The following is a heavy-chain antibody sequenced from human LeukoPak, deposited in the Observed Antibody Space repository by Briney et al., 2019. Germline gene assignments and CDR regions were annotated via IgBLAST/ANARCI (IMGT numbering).Heavy chain of an antibody. V-gene: IGHV4-34*01. CDR1: GGSFSGYY. CDR3: ARIRRGAAASDY. CDR2: INHSGST. Sequence: SETLSLTCAVYGGSFSGYYWSWIRQPPGKGPEWIGEINHSGSTNYNPSLKSRVTISVDTSKNQFSLKLSSVTAADTAVYYCARIRRGAAASDYWGQGALVTVSS. D-gene: IGHD6-13*01. J-gene: IGHJ4*02.